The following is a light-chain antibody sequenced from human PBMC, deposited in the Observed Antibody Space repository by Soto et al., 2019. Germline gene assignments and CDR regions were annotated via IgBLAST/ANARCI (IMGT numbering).Light chain of an antibody. Sequence: QSVLTQPRSVSGSPGQSGTISCTRTSSDVGGYNFVSWYQQHPGKAPKLIIYDVNQRPSGVPDRFSASKSGNTASLTISGLQAEDEADYYCCSYAGSYTLFGGGTKLTVL. CDR2: DVN. J-gene: IGLJ2*01. V-gene: IGLV2-11*01. CDR3: CSYAGSYTL. CDR1: SSDVGGYNF.